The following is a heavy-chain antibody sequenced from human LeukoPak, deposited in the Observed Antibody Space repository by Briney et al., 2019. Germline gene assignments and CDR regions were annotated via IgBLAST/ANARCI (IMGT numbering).Heavy chain of an antibody. J-gene: IGHJ3*02. CDR2: ISYDGSNK. D-gene: IGHD3-16*01. Sequence: PGGSLRLSCAASGFTFSSYAVHWVRQAPGKGLEWVALISYDGSNKYYADSVKGRFTISRDNSKNTLCLQMNSLRAEDTAVYYCARGDLHYHDSTRQGFDIWGQGTMVTVSS. V-gene: IGHV3-30*04. CDR1: GFTFSSYA. CDR3: ARGDLHYHDSTRQGFDI.